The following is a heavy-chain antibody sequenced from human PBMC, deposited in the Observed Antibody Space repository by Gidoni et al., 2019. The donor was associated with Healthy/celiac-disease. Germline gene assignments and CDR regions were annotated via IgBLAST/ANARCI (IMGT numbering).Heavy chain of an antibody. V-gene: IGHV4-4*02. J-gene: IGHJ3*02. CDR1: GGSISSTNW. CDR2: IYHSGST. CDR3: ARDRVNEYYMTTVHEGDAFDI. Sequence: QVQLQESGPGLVKPSGTLSLTCAVSGGSISSTNWWSWVRQPPGKGLEWIGEIYHSGSTNYNPSLKSRVTISVDKSKNQFSLKLSSVTAADTAVYYCARDRVNEYYMTTVHEGDAFDIWGQGTMVTVSS. D-gene: IGHD4-17*01.